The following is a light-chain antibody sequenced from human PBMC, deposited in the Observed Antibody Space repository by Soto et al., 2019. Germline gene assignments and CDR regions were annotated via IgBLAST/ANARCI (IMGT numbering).Light chain of an antibody. V-gene: IGKV3D-15*01. CDR3: QQYNNWPLT. CDR1: QSVNSD. J-gene: IGKJ1*01. Sequence: DIVMTQSPATLSVSPGERVTLPCRASQSVNSDLAWYQQNAGQAPRLLIYGASIRATGIPARFSGSGSGTEFTLTISSLQSEDCAVYYCQQYNNWPLTFGQGTKVDIK. CDR2: GAS.